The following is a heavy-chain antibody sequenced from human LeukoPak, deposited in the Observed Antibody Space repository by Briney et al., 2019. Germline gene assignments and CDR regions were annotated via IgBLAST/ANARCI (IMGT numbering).Heavy chain of an antibody. CDR2: ISGSGGST. Sequence: GGSLRLSCAASGFTLRTYAMSWVRQAPRKGLEWVSGISGSGGSTYYADSVKGRFTISRDNSKNMLYLQMNSLRAEDTAVYYCAKDGNSGSYYYFDYWGQGTLVTVSS. CDR1: GFTLRTYA. CDR3: AKDGNSGSYYYFDY. V-gene: IGHV3-23*01. D-gene: IGHD1-26*01. J-gene: IGHJ4*02.